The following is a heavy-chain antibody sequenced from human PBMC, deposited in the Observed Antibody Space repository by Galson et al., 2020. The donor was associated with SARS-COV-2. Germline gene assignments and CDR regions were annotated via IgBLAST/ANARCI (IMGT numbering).Heavy chain of an antibody. CDR1: GFTFRDYA. CDR2: VNWDSGTI. Sequence: QPGWSLRLSCAASGFTFRDYALHWVRQAPGKGLEWVSGVNWDSGTIGYADSVKGRFTISRDDARNSLFLQMDGLRAEDPALDYCVKASSSWYESALDAWGQGTQVTVSS. J-gene: IGHJ5*02. V-gene: IGHV3-9*01. D-gene: IGHD6-13*01. CDR3: VKASSSWYESALDA.